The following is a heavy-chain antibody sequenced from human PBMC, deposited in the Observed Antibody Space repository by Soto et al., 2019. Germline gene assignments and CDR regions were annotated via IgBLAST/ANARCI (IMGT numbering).Heavy chain of an antibody. J-gene: IGHJ6*02. CDR2: INPSGGTT. Sequence: VKVSCKASGYTFTSYYMHWVRQAPGQGLEWMGIINPSGGTTSYAQKFQGRVTMTRDRSTSTVYMELSSLRSEDTAVYYCARDQITRTSCPYWGAHFESGYCRGYGMDVWGQGTTVTVSS. V-gene: IGHV1-46*01. D-gene: IGHD3-22*01. CDR3: ARDQITRTSCPYWGAHFESGYCRGYGMDV. CDR1: GYTFTSYY.